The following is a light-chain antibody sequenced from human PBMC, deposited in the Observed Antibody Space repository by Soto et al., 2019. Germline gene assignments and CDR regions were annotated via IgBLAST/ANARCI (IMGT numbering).Light chain of an antibody. CDR2: AAS. V-gene: IGKV1-27*01. CDR3: QKYNIAPYT. CDR1: QGRSNY. Sequence: DIHMTQSPSSLSASVGDRVTITCRASQGRSNYLAWYQQKPGRVPKLLIYAASTLQSGVPSRFSGSGSGTDFTLTISSLQPEDVATYYCQKYNIAPYTFGPGTKVDIK. J-gene: IGKJ3*01.